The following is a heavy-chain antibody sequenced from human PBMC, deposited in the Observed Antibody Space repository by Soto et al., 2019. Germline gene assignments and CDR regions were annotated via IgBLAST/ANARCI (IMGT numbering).Heavy chain of an antibody. D-gene: IGHD6-19*01. J-gene: IGHJ3*02. CDR1: GFTFSSYD. CDR2: IGTAGDT. V-gene: IGHV3-13*01. CDR3: ARSSSGWYGNAFDI. Sequence: EVQLVESGGGLVQPGGSLRLSCAASGFTFSSYDMHWVRQATGKGLEWVSAIGTAGDTYYPGSVKGRFTISRENAKNSLYLQMNSLRAGDTAVYDCARSSSGWYGNAFDIWGQGTMVTVSS.